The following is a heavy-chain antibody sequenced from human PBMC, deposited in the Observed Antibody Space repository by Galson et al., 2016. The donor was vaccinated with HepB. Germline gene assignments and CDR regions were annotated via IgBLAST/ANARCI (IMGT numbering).Heavy chain of an antibody. V-gene: IGHV4-59*01. Sequence: SETLSLTCTVSGGSICNYYWNWIRQPPGKGLEWIGFIYSSGSTNYNPSLKSRVTIAIDTSTNQYSLKLSSVTAADTAVYYCARVSAAGGTRLFDYWGQGTLVTVSS. CDR2: IYSSGST. CDR1: GGSICNYY. CDR3: ARVSAAGGTRLFDY. J-gene: IGHJ4*02. D-gene: IGHD6-13*01.